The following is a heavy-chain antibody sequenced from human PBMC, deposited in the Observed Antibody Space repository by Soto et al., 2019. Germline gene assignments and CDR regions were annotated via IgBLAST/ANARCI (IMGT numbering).Heavy chain of an antibody. Sequence: QVQLVESGGGVVQPGRSLRLSCAASGFTFSSSGMHWVRQAPGKGLEWVAVIWYDGSNKYYADSVKGRFTISRDNSKNTLYLQMNSLRAEDTAVYYCARDSAVAGDDAFDIWGQGTMVTVSS. CDR2: IWYDGSNK. D-gene: IGHD6-19*01. CDR1: GFTFSSSG. CDR3: ARDSAVAGDDAFDI. V-gene: IGHV3-33*01. J-gene: IGHJ3*02.